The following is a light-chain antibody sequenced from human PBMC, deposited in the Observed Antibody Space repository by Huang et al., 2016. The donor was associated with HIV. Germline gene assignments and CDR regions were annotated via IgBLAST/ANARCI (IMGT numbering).Light chain of an antibody. CDR2: WAS. Sequence: DIVMTQSPDSLAVSLGERTTINCKSSQSVLDNSNNKNCLAWFQQKPGQPPKLLIDWASSRESGVPDRFSGSGSGTDFPLTISSLQAEDVAVYYCHQYYNTPYTFGQGTKLEIK. CDR1: QSVLDNSNNKNC. CDR3: HQYYNTPYT. J-gene: IGKJ2*01. V-gene: IGKV4-1*01.